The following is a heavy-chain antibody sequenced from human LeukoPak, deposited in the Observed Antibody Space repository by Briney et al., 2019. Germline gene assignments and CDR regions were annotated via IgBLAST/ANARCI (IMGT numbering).Heavy chain of an antibody. CDR1: GFTFSSYA. Sequence: GGSLRLSCAASGFTFSSYAMHWVRQAPGKGLEWVAVISYDGSNKYYADPVKGRFTISRDNSKNTLYLQMNSLRAEDTAVYYCARDGARDYYDSSGHFDYWGQGTLVTVSS. CDR3: ARDGARDYYDSSGHFDY. V-gene: IGHV3-30-3*01. CDR2: ISYDGSNK. J-gene: IGHJ4*02. D-gene: IGHD3-22*01.